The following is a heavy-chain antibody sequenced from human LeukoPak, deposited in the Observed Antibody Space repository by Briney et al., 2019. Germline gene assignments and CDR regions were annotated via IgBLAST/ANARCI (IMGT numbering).Heavy chain of an antibody. V-gene: IGHV3-21*01. Sequence: PGGSLRLSCAASGFTFGSYSMNWVRQAPGKGLEWVSSISSSSYIYYADSVKGRFTISRDNAKNSLYLQMNSLRAEDTAVYYCASGSYTDAFDIWGQGTMVTVSS. D-gene: IGHD1-26*01. CDR3: ASGSYTDAFDI. J-gene: IGHJ3*02. CDR2: ISSSSYI. CDR1: GFTFGSYS.